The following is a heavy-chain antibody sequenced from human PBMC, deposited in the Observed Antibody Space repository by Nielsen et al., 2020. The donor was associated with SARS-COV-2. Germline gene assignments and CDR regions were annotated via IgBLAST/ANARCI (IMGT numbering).Heavy chain of an antibody. CDR1: GFTFSSYA. J-gene: IGHJ1*01. D-gene: IGHD3-22*01. Sequence: GGSLRLSCAASGFTFSSYAMSWVRQAPGKGLEWVSAISGSGGSTYYADSVKGRFTISRDNSKNTLYLQMNSLRAEDTAVYYCAKGVSGSRIVVSQMAYFQHWGQGTLVTVSS. CDR3: AKGVSGSRIVVSQMAYFQH. V-gene: IGHV3-23*01. CDR2: ISGSGGST.